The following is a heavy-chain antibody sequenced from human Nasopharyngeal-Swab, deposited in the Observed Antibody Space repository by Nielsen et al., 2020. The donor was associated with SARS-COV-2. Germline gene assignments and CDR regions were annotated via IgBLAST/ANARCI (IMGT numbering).Heavy chain of an antibody. CDR1: GFTFSSYA. CDR2: ISYDGSNK. V-gene: IGHV3-30-3*01. D-gene: IGHD3-9*01. CDR3: ARVSGRLRYFDWLLSLDY. Sequence: LSLTCAASGFTFSSYAMHWVRQAPGKGLEWVAVISYDGSNKYYADSVKGRFTISRDNSKNTLYLQMNSLRAEDTAVYYCARVSGRLRYFDWLLSLDYWGQGTLVTVSS. J-gene: IGHJ4*02.